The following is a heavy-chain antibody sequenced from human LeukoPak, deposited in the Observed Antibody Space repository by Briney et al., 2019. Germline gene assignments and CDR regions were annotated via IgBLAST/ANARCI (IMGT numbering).Heavy chain of an antibody. V-gene: IGHV3-30*02. CDR1: AFSFNTYG. J-gene: IGHJ3*02. Sequence: GGSLRLSCATSAFSFNTYGMHWVRQAPGKGLQWVAFIRYNGNDQYYADSVKGRFTISRDNSKNTLYLQMNSLRAEDTAVYYCAKLSGYYWDDAFDIRGQGTMVTVSS. D-gene: IGHD3-22*01. CDR2: IRYNGNDQ. CDR3: AKLSGYYWDDAFDI.